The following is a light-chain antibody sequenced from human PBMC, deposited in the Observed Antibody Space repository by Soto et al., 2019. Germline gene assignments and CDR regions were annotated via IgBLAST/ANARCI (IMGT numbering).Light chain of an antibody. Sequence: EIVLTQSPATLSLSPGERATLSCRASQRVSSYLDWYQQNPDQAPRLLIYDASNSATGIPARFSGSGSGTDFTHTISSLEPEDLALYYCHQRSNWPITYRQGTRLEI. CDR3: HQRSNWPIT. CDR1: QRVSSY. J-gene: IGKJ5*01. V-gene: IGKV3-11*01. CDR2: DAS.